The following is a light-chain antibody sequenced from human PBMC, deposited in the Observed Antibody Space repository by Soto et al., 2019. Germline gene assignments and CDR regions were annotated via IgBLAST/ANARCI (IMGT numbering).Light chain of an antibody. CDR1: QSVSSN. CDR3: QQYNNWWT. V-gene: IGKV3-15*01. CDR2: GAS. J-gene: IGKJ1*01. Sequence: EILMTQSPATLSVSPGERGTLSCRASQSVSSNLAWYQQKPGQSPRLLIYGASTRATGIPARFSGSGSGTEFTLTIRSLQSEDFAVYYCQQYNNWWTFGQGTKVDIK.